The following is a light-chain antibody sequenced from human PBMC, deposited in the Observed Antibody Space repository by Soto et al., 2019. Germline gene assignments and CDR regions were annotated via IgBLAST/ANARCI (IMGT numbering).Light chain of an antibody. J-gene: IGKJ2*01. Sequence: EIVMTQSPATLSASLGDSATLSCRASQHVSSNLAWYRQKPGQAPTLLIYRASTRATGIPATFSGSGSGTEFTLTISSLQSEDFAVYYCQQYSKWPYTFGQGT. CDR3: QQYSKWPYT. V-gene: IGKV3-15*01. CDR1: QHVSSN. CDR2: RAS.